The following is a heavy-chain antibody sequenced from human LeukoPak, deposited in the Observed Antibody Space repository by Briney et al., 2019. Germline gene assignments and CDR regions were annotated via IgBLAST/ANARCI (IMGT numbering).Heavy chain of an antibody. CDR3: ARAVAAAGMVFGPDALDF. D-gene: IGHD6-13*01. CDR2: IYSSGNT. CDR1: GGSTSSDY. V-gene: IGHV4-4*07. J-gene: IGHJ3*01. Sequence: SETLSLTCTVSGGSTSSDYWNWIRQPAGKGLEWIGRIYSSGNTNYNPSLKSRATMSLDTSKNQFSLKLSSVTAADTAVYYCARAVAAAGMVFGPDALDFWGQGTMVTVSS.